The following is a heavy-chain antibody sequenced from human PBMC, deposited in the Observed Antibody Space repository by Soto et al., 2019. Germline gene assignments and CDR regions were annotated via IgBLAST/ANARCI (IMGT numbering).Heavy chain of an antibody. CDR3: ARGLIMGQQLVRGMDV. J-gene: IGHJ6*02. V-gene: IGHV3-21*06. Sequence: EVQLVESGGGLVKPGGSLRLSCAASGFTFSNYIMNWVRQAPGKGLEWVSFISSSSSYIYYADSVKGRFTISRDNAKNSLYRQMNSLRAEDTAVYYCARGLIMGQQLVRGMDVWGQGTTVTVSS. CDR1: GFTFSNYI. CDR2: ISSSSSYI. D-gene: IGHD6-13*01.